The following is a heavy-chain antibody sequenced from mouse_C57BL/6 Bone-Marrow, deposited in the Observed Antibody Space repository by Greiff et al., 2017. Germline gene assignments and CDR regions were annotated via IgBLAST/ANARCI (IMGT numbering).Heavy chain of an antibody. D-gene: IGHD1-1*01. Sequence: VMLVESGPGLVAPSQSLSITCTVSGFSLTSYGVHWVRQPPGKGLEWLVVIWSDGSTTYNSALKSRLSISKDNSKSQVFLKMNSLQTDETAMYYCARHGHGSSYVGAMDDWGQGTSVTVSS. CDR2: IWSDGST. CDR1: GFSLTSYG. CDR3: ARHGHGSSYVGAMDD. V-gene: IGHV2-6-1*01. J-gene: IGHJ4*01.